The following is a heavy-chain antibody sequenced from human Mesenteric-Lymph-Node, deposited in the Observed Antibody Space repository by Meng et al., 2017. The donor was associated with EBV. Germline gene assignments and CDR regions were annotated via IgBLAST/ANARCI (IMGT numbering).Heavy chain of an antibody. Sequence: VHLLQVGAVVKKPGASVKVSCNASGYTFIAYSTHWVKQAPGQGPEWVGRSNSYSGDTHYAQKFQGRVTVTRDTSIGTAYMELNRLTSDDTAVYYCARVSAYDHDFEYWGQGSLVTVSS. V-gene: IGHV1-2*06. J-gene: IGHJ4*02. CDR1: GYTFIAYS. D-gene: IGHD5-12*01. CDR3: ARVSAYDHDFEY. CDR2: SNSYSGDT.